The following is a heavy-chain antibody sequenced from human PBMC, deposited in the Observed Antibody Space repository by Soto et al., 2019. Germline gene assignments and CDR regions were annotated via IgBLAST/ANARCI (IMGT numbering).Heavy chain of an antibody. CDR3: ARDSPVAALSYYGMDV. CDR2: ISAYNGNT. Sequence: ASGKVCCKASGYTFTSYGISWVRQAPGQGLEWMGWISAYNGNTNYAQKLQGRVTMTTDTSTSTAYMELRSLRSDDTAVYYCARDSPVAALSYYGMDVWGQGTTVTVSS. J-gene: IGHJ6*02. V-gene: IGHV1-18*01. CDR1: GYTFTSYG. D-gene: IGHD6-6*01.